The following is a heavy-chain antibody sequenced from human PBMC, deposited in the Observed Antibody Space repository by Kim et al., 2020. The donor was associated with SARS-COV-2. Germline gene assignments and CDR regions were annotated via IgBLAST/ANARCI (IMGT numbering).Heavy chain of an antibody. CDR2: ILSFGNI. V-gene: IGHV4-59*01. D-gene: IGHD3-22*01. J-gene: IGHJ4*02. CDR1: GGDFNDYY. Sequence: SETLSLTCSVSGGDFNDYYWSWIRQPPGKGLEWIGYILSFGNINNNPSLRGRVAMSMDTSKNQVSLLLTSVTAADTAIYFCARKRADRSGFIDYWGQGILVAVSS. CDR3: ARKRADRSGFIDY.